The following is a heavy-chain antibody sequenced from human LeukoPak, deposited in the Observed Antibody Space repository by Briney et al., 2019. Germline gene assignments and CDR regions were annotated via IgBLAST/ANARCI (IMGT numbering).Heavy chain of an antibody. D-gene: IGHD5-24*01. CDR1: GGTSSSYA. V-gene: IGHV1-69*04. CDR2: IIPILGIA. CDR3: ASRMATIKAYYFDY. J-gene: IGHJ4*02. Sequence: ASVKVSCKASGGTSSSYAISWVRQAPGQGLEWMGRIIPILGIANYAQKFQGRVTITADKSTSTAYMELSSLRSEDTAVYYCASRMATIKAYYFDYWGQGTLVTVSS.